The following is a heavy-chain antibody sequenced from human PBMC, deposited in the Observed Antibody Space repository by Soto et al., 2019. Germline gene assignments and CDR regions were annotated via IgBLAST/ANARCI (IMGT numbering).Heavy chain of an antibody. V-gene: IGHV1-69*02. CDR1: GGTFSSYT. D-gene: IGHD2-15*01. J-gene: IGHJ3*02. CDR3: ASPNCSGGSCSSPSDAFDI. CDR2: IIPILGIA. Sequence: SVKVSCKASGGTFSSYTISWVRQAPGQGLEWMGRIIPILGIANYAQKFQGRVTITADKSTSTAYMELSSLRSEDTAVYYCASPNCSGGSCSSPSDAFDIRGQATMVT.